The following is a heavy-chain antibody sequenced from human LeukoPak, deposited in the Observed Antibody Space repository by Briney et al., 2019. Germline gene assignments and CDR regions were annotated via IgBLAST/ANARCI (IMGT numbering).Heavy chain of an antibody. CDR1: GFTFDDYA. CDR3: AKDQSAHTTPHSTGMDV. D-gene: IGHD2/OR15-2a*01. J-gene: IGHJ6*02. V-gene: IGHV3-9*01. CDR2: ISWNSGSI. Sequence: PGGSLRLSCTASGFTFDDYAMHWVRQAPGKGLEWVSGISWNSGSIDYADSVQGRITISRDNATNSLYLQMNSLRAEDTALYYCAKDQSAHTTPHSTGMDVWGQGTTVTVSS.